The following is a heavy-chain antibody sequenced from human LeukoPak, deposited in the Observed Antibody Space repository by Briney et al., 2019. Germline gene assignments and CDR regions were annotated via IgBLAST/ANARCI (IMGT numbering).Heavy chain of an antibody. V-gene: IGHV1-69*13. CDR1: GGTFSSYA. CDR2: IIPIFGTA. D-gene: IGHD2-15*01. J-gene: IGHJ6*04. CDR3: AREAALVVAAKVDYYYYGMDV. Sequence: SGKVSCKASGGTFSSYAISWVRQAPGQGLEWMGGIIPIFGTANYAQKFQGRVTITADESTSTAYMELSSLRSEDTAVYYCAREAALVVAAKVDYYYYGMDVWGKGTTVTVSS.